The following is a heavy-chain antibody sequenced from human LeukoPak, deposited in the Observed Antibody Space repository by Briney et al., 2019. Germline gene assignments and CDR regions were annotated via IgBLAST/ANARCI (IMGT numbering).Heavy chain of an antibody. Sequence: GGSLRLSCAASGFTFSSYGMHWVRQAPGKGLEWVAFIRYDGSNKYYADSVKGRFTISRDNSKNTLYLQMNSLRAEDTAVYYCARHRKSGYYYMDVWGKGTTVTVSS. D-gene: IGHD3-3*01. CDR3: ARHRKSGYYYMDV. J-gene: IGHJ6*03. CDR1: GFTFSSYG. CDR2: IRYDGSNK. V-gene: IGHV3-30*02.